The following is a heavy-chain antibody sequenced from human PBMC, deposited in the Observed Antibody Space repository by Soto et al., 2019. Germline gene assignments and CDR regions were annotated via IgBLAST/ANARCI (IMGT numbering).Heavy chain of an antibody. J-gene: IGHJ4*02. CDR1: GGTFSSYA. CDR2: ISAYNGNT. V-gene: IGHV1-18*01. Sequence: ASVKVSCKASGGTFSSYAISWVRQAPGQGLEWMGGISAYNGNTNYAQKLQGRVTMTTDTSTSTAYMELRSLRSDDTAVYYCAREADGYSSGWDHYYFDYWGQGTLVTVSS. D-gene: IGHD6-19*01. CDR3: AREADGYSSGWDHYYFDY.